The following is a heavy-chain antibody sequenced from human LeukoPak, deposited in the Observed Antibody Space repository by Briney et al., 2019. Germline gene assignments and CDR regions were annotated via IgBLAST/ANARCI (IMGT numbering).Heavy chain of an antibody. CDR3: ARVGPLNGDYPDY. Sequence: ASVTVSCKASGYTFTSYAMNWVRQAPGQGLEGMGWINTNTGNPTYAQGFTGRFVFSLDTSVSTAYLQISSLKAEDTAVYYCARVGPLNGDYPDYWGQGTLVTVSS. V-gene: IGHV7-4-1*02. CDR1: GYTFTSYA. J-gene: IGHJ4*02. D-gene: IGHD4-17*01. CDR2: INTNTGNP.